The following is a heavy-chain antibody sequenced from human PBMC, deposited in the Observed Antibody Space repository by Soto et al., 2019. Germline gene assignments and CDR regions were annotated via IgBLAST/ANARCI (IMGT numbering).Heavy chain of an antibody. CDR2: INPSGGST. V-gene: IGHV1-46*01. Sequence: GASVKVSCKASGYTFTSYYMHWVRQAPGQGLEWMGIINPSGGSTSYAQKFQGRVTMTRDTSTSTVYMELSSLRSEDTAVYYCAGDDPKRGSHRAFDIWGQGTMVTVSS. CDR1: GYTFTSYY. J-gene: IGHJ3*02. CDR3: AGDDPKRGSHRAFDI. D-gene: IGHD3-10*01.